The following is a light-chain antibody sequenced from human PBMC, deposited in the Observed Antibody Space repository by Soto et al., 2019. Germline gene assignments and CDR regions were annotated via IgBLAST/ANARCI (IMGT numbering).Light chain of an antibody. CDR3: QQYGSSRT. Sequence: EIVLTQSPGTLSLSPGESATLSCRASQSVSSNYLGWYQQRPGQAPRLLIYGASSRATGIPDRFSGSGSGTDFTLTISRLEPEDFAVYYCQQYGSSRTFGQGTKVEIK. J-gene: IGKJ1*01. CDR1: QSVSSNY. V-gene: IGKV3-20*01. CDR2: GAS.